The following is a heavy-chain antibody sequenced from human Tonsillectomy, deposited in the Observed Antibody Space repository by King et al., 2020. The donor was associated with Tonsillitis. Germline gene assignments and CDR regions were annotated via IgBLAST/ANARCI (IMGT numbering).Heavy chain of an antibody. J-gene: IGHJ4*02. CDR3: ARGTPNDLDWLPTEIDY. CDR1: RNTFTGYF. Sequence: VQLVESGTEVKKPGASVKVSCKASRNTFTGYFMHWVRQAPGQGLEWMGWINLNTGGTNYAQKFQGRVTMTRDTSISTAYMELTRLRSDDTAVYYCARGTPNDLDWLPTEIDYWGQGTLVTVSS. CDR2: INLNTGGT. V-gene: IGHV1-2*02. D-gene: IGHD3-9*01.